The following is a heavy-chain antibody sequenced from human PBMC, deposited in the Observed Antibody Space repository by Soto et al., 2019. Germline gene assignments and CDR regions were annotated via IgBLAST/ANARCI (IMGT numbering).Heavy chain of an antibody. CDR2: ISSSSSYI. J-gene: IGHJ6*02. V-gene: IGHV3-21*01. CDR1: GFTFSSYS. Sequence: EVQLVESGGGLVKPGGSLRLSCAASGFTFSSYSMNWVRQAPGKGLEWVSSISSSSSYIYYADSVKGRFTISRDNAKNSLYLQMNSLRAEDTAVYYCASGCSGGSCYYYYGMDVWGQGTTVTVSS. D-gene: IGHD2-15*01. CDR3: ASGCSGGSCYYYYGMDV.